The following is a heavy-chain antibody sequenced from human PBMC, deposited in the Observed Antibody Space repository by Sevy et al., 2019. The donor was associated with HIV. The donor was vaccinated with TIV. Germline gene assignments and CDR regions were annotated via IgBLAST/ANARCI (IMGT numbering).Heavy chain of an antibody. CDR3: VRGAYYDFWCCYYPPYYYYGMDV. CDR2: IKQDGSEK. V-gene: IGHV3-7*01. D-gene: IGHD3-3*01. CDR1: GFTFSSYW. Sequence: GGSLRLSCAASGFTFSSYWMSWVRQAPGKGLEWVANIKQDGSEKYYVDSVKGRFTISRDNAKDSLYLQMNSLRAEDRAVDYCVRGAYYDFWCCYYPPYYYYGMDVWGQGTTVTVSS. J-gene: IGHJ6*02.